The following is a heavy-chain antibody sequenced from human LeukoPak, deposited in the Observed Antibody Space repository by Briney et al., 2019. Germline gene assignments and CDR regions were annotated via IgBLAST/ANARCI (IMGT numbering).Heavy chain of an antibody. J-gene: IGHJ3*02. CDR3: RGGQIGGNDAFDI. D-gene: IGHD6-25*01. CDR2: ISYDGSNK. CDR1: GFTFSSHL. V-gene: IGHV3-30-3*01. Sequence: GGSLRLSCAASGFTFSSHLMHWVRQAPGKGLEWVAVISYDGSNKYYADSVKGRFTISRDNSKNTLYLQMNSLRAEDTAVYYCRGGQIGGNDAFDIWGQGTMVTVSS.